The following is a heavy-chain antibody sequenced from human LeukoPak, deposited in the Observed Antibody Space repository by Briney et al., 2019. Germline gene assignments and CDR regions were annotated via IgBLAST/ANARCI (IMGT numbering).Heavy chain of an antibody. D-gene: IGHD3-22*01. CDR2: INSDGSST. J-gene: IGHJ4*02. CDR1: GFTFSNYW. CDR3: ARGSSDSSGHRRFDF. Sequence: GGSLRLSCAASGFTFSNYWMRWVRQVPGKGLACVSHINSDGSSTNYADSVRGRFTISRDNAKNTLYLQMNSLRAEDTAVYYCARGSSDSSGHRRFDFWGQGTLVTVSS. V-gene: IGHV3-74*01.